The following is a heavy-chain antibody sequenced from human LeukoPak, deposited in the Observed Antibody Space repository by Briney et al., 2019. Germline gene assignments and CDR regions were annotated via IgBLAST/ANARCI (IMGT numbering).Heavy chain of an antibody. D-gene: IGHD3-3*01. J-gene: IGHJ4*02. CDR2: IYSGDST. CDR3: AREGRGYYATYYFDY. V-gene: IGHV3-53*01. CDR1: GFTVSYND. Sequence: GGSLRLSCEASGFTVSYNDMSRVRQAPGKGLEWVSVIYSGDSTDYADSVKGRFTISRDNSKNTLYLQMNSLRAEDTAVYYCAREGRGYYATYYFDYWGQGTLVTVSS.